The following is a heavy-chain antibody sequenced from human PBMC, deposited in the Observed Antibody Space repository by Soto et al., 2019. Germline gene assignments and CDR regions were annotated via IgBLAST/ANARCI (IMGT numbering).Heavy chain of an antibody. J-gene: IGHJ4*02. CDR1: GGTFSSYT. CDR2: IIPILGIA. Sequence: QVQLVQSGAEVKKPGSSVKVSCKASGGTFSSYTISWVRQAPGQGLEWMGRIIPILGIANYAQKFQGRVTITADKSTSTAYMELSSLRSEDTAVYYCASSASGSGWYYFGYWGQGTLVTVSS. V-gene: IGHV1-69*02. D-gene: IGHD6-19*01. CDR3: ASSASGSGWYYFGY.